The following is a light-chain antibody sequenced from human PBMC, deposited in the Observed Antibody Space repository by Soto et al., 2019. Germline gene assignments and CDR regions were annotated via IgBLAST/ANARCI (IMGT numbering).Light chain of an antibody. CDR3: QQRTNWPPLT. CDR2: DAS. Sequence: EIVLTQSPATLSLSPGERATLSCRASQSVCTYLAWYQQKPGQAPRLLIYDASNRATGIPARFSGSGSGTDFNITISGLEPEDFAVYYCQQRTNWPPLTFGGGTKVEIK. V-gene: IGKV3-11*01. CDR1: QSVCTY. J-gene: IGKJ4*01.